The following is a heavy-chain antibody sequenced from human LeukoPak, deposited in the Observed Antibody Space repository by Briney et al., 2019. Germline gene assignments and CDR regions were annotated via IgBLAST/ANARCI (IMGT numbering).Heavy chain of an antibody. D-gene: IGHD6-19*01. V-gene: IGHV4-4*07. CDR1: GGSISSYY. CDR3: ARDKGYSSGWRQRFDY. J-gene: IGHJ4*02. CDR2: IYTSGST. Sequence: SETLSLTCTVSGGSISSYYWSWIRQPAGKGLEWIGRIYTSGSTNYNPSLKSRVTMSVDTSKNQFSLKLRSVTAADTAVYYCARDKGYSSGWRQRFDYWGQGTLVTVSS.